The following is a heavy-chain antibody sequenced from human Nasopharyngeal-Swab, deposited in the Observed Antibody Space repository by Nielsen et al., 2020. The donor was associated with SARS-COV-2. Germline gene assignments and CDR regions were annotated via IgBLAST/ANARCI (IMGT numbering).Heavy chain of an antibody. CDR3: AKEPGVLWFGELFSYGMDV. V-gene: IGHV3-30*18. CDR1: GFTFSSCG. CDR2: ISYDGSNK. Sequence: GGSLRLSCAVSGFTFSSCGMYWVRQDPGKGLEGVAVISYDGSNKYYADSVKGRFTISRHNSKNTLYLQMNSLRAEDTAVYYCAKEPGVLWFGELFSYGMDVWGQGTTVTVSS. D-gene: IGHD3-10*01. J-gene: IGHJ6*02.